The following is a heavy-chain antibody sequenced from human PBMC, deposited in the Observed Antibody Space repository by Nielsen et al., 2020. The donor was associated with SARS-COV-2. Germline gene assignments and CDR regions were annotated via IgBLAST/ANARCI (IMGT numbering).Heavy chain of an antibody. CDR1: GGTFSSYA. CDR3: ARDEVPGYYDSSALMMTFDI. CDR2: IIPIFGTA. D-gene: IGHD3-22*01. V-gene: IGHV1-69*13. Sequence: SVKVSCKASGGTFSSYAISWVRQAPGQGLEWMGGIIPIFGTANYAQKFQGRVTITADESTSTAYMELSSLRSEDTAVYYCARDEVPGYYDSSALMMTFDIWGQGTMVTVSS. J-gene: IGHJ3*02.